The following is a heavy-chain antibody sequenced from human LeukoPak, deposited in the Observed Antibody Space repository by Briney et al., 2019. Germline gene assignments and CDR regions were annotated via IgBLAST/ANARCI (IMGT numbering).Heavy chain of an antibody. J-gene: IGHJ4*02. Sequence: KPGGSLRLSCAASGFTFSSYAMSWVRQAPGKGLEWIGEINHSGYTNYNPSLKSRVTISVDTSKNQFSLKLSSVTAADTAVYYCARSGPVWGTSRLRHYFDYWGQGTLVTVSS. D-gene: IGHD3-16*01. V-gene: IGHV4-34*01. CDR1: GFTFSSYA. CDR2: INHSGYT. CDR3: ARSGPVWGTSRLRHYFDY.